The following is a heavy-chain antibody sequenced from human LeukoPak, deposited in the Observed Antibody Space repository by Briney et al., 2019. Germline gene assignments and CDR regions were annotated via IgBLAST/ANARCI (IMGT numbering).Heavy chain of an antibody. V-gene: IGHV3-30-3*01. D-gene: IGHD6-19*01. CDR3: ARDSGRYISGQGPYYYHGMDV. CDR2: ISNETNK. Sequence: GGSLRLSCAASGFTFSSYALHWVRQAPVKGLEWVAVISNETNKYYADSVKGRFTISRDNSKNTLYLQMNSLRPEDTAVYYCARDSGRYISGQGPYYYHGMDVWGQGTTVTVSS. CDR1: GFTFSSYA. J-gene: IGHJ6*02.